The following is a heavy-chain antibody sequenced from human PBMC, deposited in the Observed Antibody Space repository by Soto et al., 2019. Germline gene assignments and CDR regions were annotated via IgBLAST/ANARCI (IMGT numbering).Heavy chain of an antibody. CDR2: IYHSGST. D-gene: IGHD3-10*01. J-gene: IGHJ4*02. V-gene: IGHV4-4*02. Sequence: SETLSLTCAVSGGSISSSNWWSWVRQSPGKGLEWIGEIYHSGSTNYNPSLKSRVTISVDKSKNQFSLKLSSVTAADTAVYYCARSLYYYGSGSYYWGQGTLVTSPQ. CDR3: ARSLYYYGSGSYY. CDR1: GGSISSSNW.